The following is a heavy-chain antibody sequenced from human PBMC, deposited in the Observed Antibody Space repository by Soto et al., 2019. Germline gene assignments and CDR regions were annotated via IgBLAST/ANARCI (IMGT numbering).Heavy chain of an antibody. D-gene: IGHD3-10*01. Sequence: SETLSLTCTVSGGSISSYYWSWIRQPPGKGLEWIGYIYYSGSTNYNPSLKSRVTISVDTSKNQFSLKLSSVTAADTAVYYCARDRGYGSGYYYGMDVWGQGTTVTVS. CDR3: ARDRGYGSGYYYGMDV. CDR1: GGSISSYY. J-gene: IGHJ6*02. CDR2: IYYSGST. V-gene: IGHV4-59*01.